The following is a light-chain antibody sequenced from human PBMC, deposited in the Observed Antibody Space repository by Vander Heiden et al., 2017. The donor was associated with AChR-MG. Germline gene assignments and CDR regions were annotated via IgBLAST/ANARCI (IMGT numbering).Light chain of an antibody. J-gene: IGLJ1*01. CDR2: GNS. CDR3: QSYDSSLSGSV. CDR1: SSTVGAGND. V-gene: IGLV1-40*01. Sequence: QSVLTQPPSLFWAPGQRETVSSTGGSSTVGAGNDVHWYKQLPGTAPRLLIYGNSNRPSGDPGRFSGSKSGTSASLAITGLQAEDEADYYCQSYDSSLSGSVFGTGTKVTVL.